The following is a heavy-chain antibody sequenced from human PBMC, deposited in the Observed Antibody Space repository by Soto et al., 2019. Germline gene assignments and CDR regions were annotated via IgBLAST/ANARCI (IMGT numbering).Heavy chain of an antibody. D-gene: IGHD3-22*01. CDR2: IIPIFGTA. Sequence: SVKLACKATGGTFGSYASSWVRHAPGQGLEWMGGIIPIFGTANYAQKFQGRVTITADESTSTAYMELSSLRSEYTPVYYRPQTRNVHYYDSSRYSRDSHFDYWGQATLVTVSS. J-gene: IGHJ4*02. V-gene: IGHV1-69*13. CDR3: PQTRNVHYYDSSRYSRDSHFDY. CDR1: GGTFGSYA.